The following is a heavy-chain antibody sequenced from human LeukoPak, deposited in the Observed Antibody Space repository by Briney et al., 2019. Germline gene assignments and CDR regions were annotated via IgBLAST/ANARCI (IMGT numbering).Heavy chain of an antibody. V-gene: IGHV3-7*01. D-gene: IGHD3-22*01. CDR2: IKQDGGEH. J-gene: IGHJ5*02. CDR1: GFTFSNYW. Sequence: PGGSLRLSCAASGFTFSNYWMTWVRQAPGKGPEWVANIKQDGGEHYYVDSVNGRFTISRDNAKNSLYLQMNSLRAEDTAVYYCARSRRDPYDYDSSGYYVGGTDWFDPWGQGTLVTVSS. CDR3: ARSRRDPYDYDSSGYYVGGTDWFDP.